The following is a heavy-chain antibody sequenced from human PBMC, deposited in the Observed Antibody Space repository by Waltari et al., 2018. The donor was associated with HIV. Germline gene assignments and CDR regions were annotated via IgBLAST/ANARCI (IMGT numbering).Heavy chain of an antibody. CDR3: APGRGWFDP. V-gene: IGHV3-74*01. J-gene: IGHJ5*02. Sequence: EVQVVESGGGLVQPGGSLRLPCEASGFTFSSYWIHWVRQAPGKGLVWVSRINSDGSSTGYVDSVKGRFTISRDNAKNTLYLQMNNLRAEDTAVYYCAPGRGWFDPWGQGTLVTVSS. CDR2: INSDGSST. CDR1: GFTFSSYW.